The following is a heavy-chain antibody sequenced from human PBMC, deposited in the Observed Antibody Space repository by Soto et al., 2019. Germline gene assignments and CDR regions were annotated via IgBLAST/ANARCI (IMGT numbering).Heavy chain of an antibody. CDR1: GFIFSRYG. D-gene: IGHD1-26*01. J-gene: IGHJ4*02. CDR2: ISYDGGSK. CDR3: AKGAYSGIYSDFDY. Sequence: QVQLVDSGGGVVQPGRSLRLSCTASGFIFSRYGMYWVRQAPGKGLEWVAAISYDGGSKYYADSVKGRFTISRDTSKNTLYLQMNSLRAEDTAMYYCAKGAYSGIYSDFDYWGQGTLVIVSS. V-gene: IGHV3-30*18.